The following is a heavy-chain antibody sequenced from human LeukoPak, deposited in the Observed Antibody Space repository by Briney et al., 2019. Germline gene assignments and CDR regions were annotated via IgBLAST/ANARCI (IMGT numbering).Heavy chain of an antibody. Sequence: GGSLRLSCAASGFTFEDYAMHWVRRAPEKGLEWVSGISWNSGSIGYADSVKGRFTISRDNAKNSLYLQMNGLRAEDAAVYYCARSWQYYFDYWGQGTLVTVSS. CDR2: ISWNSGSI. D-gene: IGHD6-13*01. J-gene: IGHJ4*02. CDR3: ARSWQYYFDY. V-gene: IGHV3-9*01. CDR1: GFTFEDYA.